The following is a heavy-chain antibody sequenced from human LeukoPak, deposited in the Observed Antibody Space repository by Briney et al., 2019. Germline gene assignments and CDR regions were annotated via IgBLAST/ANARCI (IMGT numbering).Heavy chain of an antibody. CDR2: IYNSGST. J-gene: IGHJ4*02. V-gene: IGHV4-38-2*02. CDR1: GYSISSGYY. CDR3: ARLRGYYGSGSYYKRGYYFDY. Sequence: SETLTVTCTVSGYSISSGYYWGWIRQSPGKGLEWIGSIYNSGSTYYNPSLKSRVTISVDTSKNHFSLKLSSVTAADTAVYYCARLRGYYGSGSYYKRGYYFDYWGQGTLVTVSS. D-gene: IGHD3-10*01.